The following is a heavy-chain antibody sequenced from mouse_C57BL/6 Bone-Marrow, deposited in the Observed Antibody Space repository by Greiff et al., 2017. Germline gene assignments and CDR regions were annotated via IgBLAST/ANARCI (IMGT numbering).Heavy chain of an antibody. CDR1: GYAFSTYW. CDR3: ARDWDYFDY. D-gene: IGHD4-1*01. J-gene: IGHJ2*01. CDR2: IYPGDGAT. Sequence: VHLVASGAELVKPGASVKISCQVSGYAFSTYWLNWVKQRPGKGLEWIGQIYPGDGATNYNGKFKGKATLTADKSSSTAYMQLSSLTSEDSAVYFCARDWDYFDYWGQGTTLTVSA. V-gene: IGHV1-80*01.